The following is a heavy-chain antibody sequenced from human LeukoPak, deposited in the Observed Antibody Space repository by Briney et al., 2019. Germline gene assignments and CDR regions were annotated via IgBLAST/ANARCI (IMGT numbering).Heavy chain of an antibody. CDR3: ARVDLRAAYFDY. V-gene: IGHV4-4*07. Sequence: SETLSLTCTVSGGPISSYYWSWIRQPAGKGLEWIGRIYTSGSTGYNPSLKCRVTMSVDTSKNQFSLKLSSVTAADTAVYYCARVDLRAAYFDYWGQGTLVTVSS. CDR1: GGPISSYY. J-gene: IGHJ4*02. D-gene: IGHD2-15*01. CDR2: IYTSGST.